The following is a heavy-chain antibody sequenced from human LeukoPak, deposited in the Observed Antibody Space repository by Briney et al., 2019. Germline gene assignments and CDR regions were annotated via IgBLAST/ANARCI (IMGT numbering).Heavy chain of an antibody. CDR1: GLTLSSHA. D-gene: IGHD6-13*01. Sequence: GGSLRLSCAASGLTLSSHAMSWVRQAPGKGLEWVSGISGSSGTTYYADSVKGRFTITRDKSKNTLYLQMNSLRAEDTAVYYCAKYAYQQLVSHVPLYWGQGTLVTVFS. V-gene: IGHV3-23*01. J-gene: IGHJ4*02. CDR3: AKYAYQQLVSHVPLY. CDR2: ISGSSGTT.